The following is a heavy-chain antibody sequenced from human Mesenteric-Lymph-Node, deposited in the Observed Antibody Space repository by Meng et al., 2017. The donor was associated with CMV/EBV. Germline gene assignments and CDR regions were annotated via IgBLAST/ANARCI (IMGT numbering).Heavy chain of an antibody. V-gene: IGHV3-7*03. CDR1: GFTFSSYW. CDR2: IKQDGSEK. D-gene: IGHD6-6*01. CDR3: ARAKQLDHYYYYGLDV. Sequence: GESLKISCAASGFTFSSYWMSWVRQAPGKGLEWVANIKQDGSEKYYVDSVKGRFTISRDNARNSLFLQMNNLGAEDTAVYYCARAKQLDHYYYYGLDVWGQGTTVTVSS. J-gene: IGHJ6*02.